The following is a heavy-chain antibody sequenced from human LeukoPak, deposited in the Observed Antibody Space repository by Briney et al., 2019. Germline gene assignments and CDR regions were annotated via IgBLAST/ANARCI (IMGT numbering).Heavy chain of an antibody. Sequence: ASVKVSCKASGYTFTDYYMHWGPQAPGQGLEWMGWINPNSGGTKYAQNFQDRVTMTRDTSISTAYMDLSRLRSDDTAVYYCAREAARYTFDIWGQGTMVTVSS. D-gene: IGHD1-1*01. CDR3: AREAARYTFDI. J-gene: IGHJ3*02. CDR1: GYTFTDYY. V-gene: IGHV1-2*02. CDR2: INPNSGGT.